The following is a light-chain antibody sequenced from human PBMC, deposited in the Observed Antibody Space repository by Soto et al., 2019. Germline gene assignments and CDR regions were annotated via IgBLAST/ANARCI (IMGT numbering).Light chain of an antibody. CDR1: RSNIGAGYD. Sequence: QAVGTQPPSVSGAPGQRVTISCTGSRSNIGAGYDVHWYQQLPGTAPKLLIYGNSNRPSGVPDRFSGSKSGTSASLAITGLQAEDEADYYCQSYDSSLSGDVVFGGGTKLNVL. CDR2: GNS. J-gene: IGLJ2*01. CDR3: QSYDSSLSGDVV. V-gene: IGLV1-40*01.